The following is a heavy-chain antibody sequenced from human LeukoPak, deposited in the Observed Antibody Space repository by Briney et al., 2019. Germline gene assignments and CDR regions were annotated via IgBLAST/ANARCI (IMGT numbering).Heavy chain of an antibody. V-gene: IGHV4-59*08. CDR3: APTGGYSYGTFDY. CDR1: GGSLGSYH. J-gene: IGHJ4*02. Sequence: PSETLSLTCTVSGGSLGSYHWSWIRQSPGRGLEWIGYVSYTGISDYNPSLKSRVTISIDTSKDQFSLKLTSVTAADTASYYCAPTGGYSYGTFDYWGQGIPVTVSP. D-gene: IGHD5-18*01. CDR2: VSYTGIS.